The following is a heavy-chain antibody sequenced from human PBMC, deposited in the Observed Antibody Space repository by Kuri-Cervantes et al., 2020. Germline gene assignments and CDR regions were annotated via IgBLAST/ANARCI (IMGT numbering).Heavy chain of an antibody. J-gene: IGHJ6*03. CDR2: IKPNGAAT. D-gene: IGHD3-10*01. CDR1: GFTFSSRA. CDR3: ARERGYYYYYYMDV. V-gene: IGHV3-23*01. Sequence: GESLKISCAASGFTFSSRAMSWVRQAPGKGLEWVSTIKPNGAATHYADSVRGRFIISRDNSKTTLYLYMSNLSAGDTAVYYCARERGYYYYYYMDVWGKGTTVTVSS.